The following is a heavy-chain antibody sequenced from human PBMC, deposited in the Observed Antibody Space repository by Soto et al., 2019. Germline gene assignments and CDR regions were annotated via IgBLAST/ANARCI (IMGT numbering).Heavy chain of an antibody. CDR1: GGSFSGYY. Sequence: QVQLQQWGAGLLKPSETLSLTCAVYGGSFSGYYWSWIRQPPGKGLEWIGEINHSGSTNYNPSLKSRATISVDTSKNQFSLKLSSVTAADTAVYYCARGVIRRLTGDGMDVWGQGTTVTVSS. CDR2: INHSGST. V-gene: IGHV4-34*01. D-gene: IGHD7-27*01. J-gene: IGHJ6*02. CDR3: ARGVIRRLTGDGMDV.